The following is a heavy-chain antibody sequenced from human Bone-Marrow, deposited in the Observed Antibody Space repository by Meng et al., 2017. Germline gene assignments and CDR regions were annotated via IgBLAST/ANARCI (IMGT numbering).Heavy chain of an antibody. V-gene: IGHV4-59*01. CDR2: IYYTGST. CDR3: ARTSRGDYYYGIDV. CDR1: GGSISNYF. D-gene: IGHD6-13*01. J-gene: IGHJ6*02. Sequence: GSLRLSCTVSGGSISNYFWSWIRQPPGKGLEWIGYIYYTGSTDYNPSLKSRVTISVDTSKNQLSLKLSSVTAADTAIYYCARTSRGDYYYGIDVWGQGITVTVSS.